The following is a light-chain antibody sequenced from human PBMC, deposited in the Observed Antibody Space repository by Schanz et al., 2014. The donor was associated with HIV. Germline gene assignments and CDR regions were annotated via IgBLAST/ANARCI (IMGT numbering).Light chain of an antibody. J-gene: IGLJ3*02. CDR3: AAWDDSLSGWV. CDR2: DVT. V-gene: IGLV2-14*03. CDR1: SSDVGGSDS. Sequence: QSALTQPASVSGSPGQSITISCTGTSSDVGGSDSVSWFQQNPGKAPRLLIYDVTNRPSGVSHRFSGSKSGTSASLAISGLRSEDEADCYCAAWDDSLSGWVFGGGTKLTVL.